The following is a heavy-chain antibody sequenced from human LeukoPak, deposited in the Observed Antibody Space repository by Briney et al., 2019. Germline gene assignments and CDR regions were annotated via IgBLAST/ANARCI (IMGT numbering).Heavy chain of an antibody. CDR1: GYTFTSYD. J-gene: IGHJ4*02. D-gene: IGHD1-26*01. Sequence: ASVKVSCKASGYTFTSYDINWVRQATGQGLEWMGWMNPNSGNTGYAQKFQGRVTMTRNTSISTAYMELSSQRSEDTAVYYCARGRGATSLTDYWGQGTLVTVSS. V-gene: IGHV1-8*01. CDR2: MNPNSGNT. CDR3: ARGRGATSLTDY.